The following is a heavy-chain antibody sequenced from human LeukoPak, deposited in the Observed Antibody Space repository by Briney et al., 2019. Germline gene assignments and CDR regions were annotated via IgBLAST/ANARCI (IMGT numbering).Heavy chain of an antibody. CDR2: INPSGGST. V-gene: IGHV1-46*03. D-gene: IGHD2-2*02. J-gene: IGHJ4*02. Sequence: ASVKVSCKASGYTFTSYYMHWVRQAPGQGLEWMGIINPSGGSTSYAQKFQGRVTMNRDTSTSTVYMELSSLRSEDTAVYYCAILGYCSSTSCYNFDYWGQGTLVTVSS. CDR3: AILGYCSSTSCYNFDY. CDR1: GYTFTSYY.